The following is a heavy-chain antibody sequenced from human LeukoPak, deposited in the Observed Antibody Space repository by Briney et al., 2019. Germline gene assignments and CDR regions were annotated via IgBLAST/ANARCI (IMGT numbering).Heavy chain of an antibody. J-gene: IGHJ4*02. CDR1: GFTFSSYA. V-gene: IGHV3-23*01. CDR2: ISDSGFSA. Sequence: PGGSLRLSCAASGFTFSSYAMGWVRQAPGKGLEWVSTISDSGFSASSADSVKGRFIISRDNSKNTLYLQMNSLRAEDTAVYYCAKAGYSNSWPLDYWGQGTLVSVSS. D-gene: IGHD6-13*01. CDR3: AKAGYSNSWPLDY.